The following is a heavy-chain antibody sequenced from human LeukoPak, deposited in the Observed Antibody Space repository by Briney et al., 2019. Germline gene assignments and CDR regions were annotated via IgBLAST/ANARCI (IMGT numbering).Heavy chain of an antibody. CDR1: GFTFSSYS. CDR2: ISSSSSYI. J-gene: IGHJ4*02. D-gene: IGHD2-21*01. CDR3: ARDAISKHLEMDY. V-gene: IGHV3-21*01. Sequence: PGGSLRLSCAASGFTFSSYSMNWVRQAPGKGLEWVSSISSSSSYIYYADSVKGRFTISRDNAKNSLYLQMNSLRAEDTAVYYCARDAISKHLEMDYWGQGTLVTVSS.